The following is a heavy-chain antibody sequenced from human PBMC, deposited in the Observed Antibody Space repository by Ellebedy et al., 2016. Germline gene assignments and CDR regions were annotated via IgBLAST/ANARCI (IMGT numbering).Heavy chain of an antibody. V-gene: IGHV3-74*03. CDR3: AKGEVVVGPAASGAEYFQH. J-gene: IGHJ1*01. CDR1: GFSFSSYW. Sequence: GESLKISXAASGFSFSSYWMHWARQAPGKGLVWVSRINSDGTTTTYADSVEGRFTISRDNSKNTLYLQMNSLRAEDTAVYYCAKGEVVVGPAASGAEYFQHWGQGTLVTVSS. CDR2: INSDGTTT. D-gene: IGHD2-2*01.